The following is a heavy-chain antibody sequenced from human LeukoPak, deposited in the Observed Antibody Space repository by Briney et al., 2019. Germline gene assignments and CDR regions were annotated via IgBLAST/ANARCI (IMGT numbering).Heavy chain of an antibody. CDR3: ARGIYEYYYDSSGSGGYAY. Sequence: ASVKVSCKASGYTFTSYDINWVRQATGQGLEWMGWMNPNSGNTGYAQKFRGRVTMTRNTSISTAYMGLSSLRSEDTAVYYCARGIYEYYYDSSGSGGYAYWGQGTLVTVSS. J-gene: IGHJ4*02. CDR1: GYTFTSYD. D-gene: IGHD3-22*01. CDR2: MNPNSGNT. V-gene: IGHV1-8*01.